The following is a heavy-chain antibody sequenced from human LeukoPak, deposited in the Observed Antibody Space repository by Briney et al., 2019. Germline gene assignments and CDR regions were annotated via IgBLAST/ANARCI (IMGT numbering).Heavy chain of an antibody. Sequence: SETLSLTCVVFGGSFSGYYWSWIRQPPGKGLEWIGEINHSGSTNYNPSLKSRVTISVDTSKNQFSLKLSSVTAADTAVYYCARGHDILTGHKPSYFDYWGQGTLVTVSS. V-gene: IGHV4-34*01. J-gene: IGHJ4*02. D-gene: IGHD3-9*01. CDR3: ARGHDILTGHKPSYFDY. CDR1: GGSFSGYY. CDR2: INHSGST.